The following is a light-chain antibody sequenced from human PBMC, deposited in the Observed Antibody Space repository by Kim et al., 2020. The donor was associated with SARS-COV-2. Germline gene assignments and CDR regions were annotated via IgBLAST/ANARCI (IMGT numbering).Light chain of an antibody. CDR3: QAWNSSTYV. V-gene: IGLV3-1*01. J-gene: IGLJ1*01. Sequence: GSPGQTASITCSGDKLGDKYACWYQQKPGQSPVLVIYQDSKRPSGIPERFSGSNSGNTATLTISGTQAMDEADYYCQAWNSSTYVFGTGTKVTVL. CDR1: KLGDKY. CDR2: QDS.